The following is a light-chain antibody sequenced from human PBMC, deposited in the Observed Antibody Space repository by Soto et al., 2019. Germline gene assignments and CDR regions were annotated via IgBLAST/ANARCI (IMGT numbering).Light chain of an antibody. CDR3: CSSAGSSLYG. Sequence: QSVLTQPASVSWSPGQSIAISCTGTSSDVGTYDLVSWYQQHPGKAPKLMIYEGTKRPSGVSNRFSGSKSANTASLTISGLQPEDEADYYCCSSAGSSLYGFGSGTKVTVL. V-gene: IGLV2-23*01. CDR1: SSDVGTYDL. CDR2: EGT. J-gene: IGLJ1*01.